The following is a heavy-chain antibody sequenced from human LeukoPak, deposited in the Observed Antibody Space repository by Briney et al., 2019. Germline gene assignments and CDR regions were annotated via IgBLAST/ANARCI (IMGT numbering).Heavy chain of an antibody. J-gene: IGHJ4*02. CDR1: GGSISSSSYY. CDR2: MYYSGST. CDR3: ARHRPTLETLKIFDY. Sequence: SETLSLTCTVSGGSISSSSYYWGWIRQPPGKGLEWLGSMYYSGSTFYIPSLKSRVTMSVDTSKNQFSLELTSVTAADTAVYYCARHRPTLETLKIFDYGGQGILVPVS. D-gene: IGHD5-24*01. V-gene: IGHV4-39*01.